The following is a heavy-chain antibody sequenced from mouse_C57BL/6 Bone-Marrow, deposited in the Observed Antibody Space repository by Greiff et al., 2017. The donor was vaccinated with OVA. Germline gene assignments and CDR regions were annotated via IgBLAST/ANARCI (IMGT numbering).Heavy chain of an antibody. CDR2: ISYDGSN. V-gene: IGHV3-6*01. CDR3: ARDPGSSYWYFDV. D-gene: IGHD1-1*01. Sequence: ESGPGLVKPSQSLSLTCSVTGYSITSGYYWNWIRQFPGNKLEWMGYISYDGSNNYNPSLKNRISITRDTSKNQFFLKLNSVTTEDTATYYCARDPGSSYWYFDVWGTGTTVTVSS. CDR1: GYSITSGYY. J-gene: IGHJ1*03.